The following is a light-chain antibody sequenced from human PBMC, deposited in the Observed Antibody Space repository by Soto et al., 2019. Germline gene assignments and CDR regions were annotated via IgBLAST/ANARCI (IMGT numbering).Light chain of an antibody. J-gene: IGLJ1*01. CDR3: GTWDSSLSVYV. CDR1: SSNIGNNY. Sequence: VLTQPPSVSAAPGQKVTISCSGSSSNIGNNYVSWYQQFPGTAPKLLIYDNNKRPSGIPDRFSGSKSGTSATLGITGLQTGDEADYYCGTWDSSLSVYVFGTGTKVTVL. V-gene: IGLV1-51*01. CDR2: DNN.